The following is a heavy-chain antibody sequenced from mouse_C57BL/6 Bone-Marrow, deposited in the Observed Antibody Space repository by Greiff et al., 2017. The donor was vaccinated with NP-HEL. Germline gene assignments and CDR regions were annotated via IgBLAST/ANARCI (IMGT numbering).Heavy chain of an antibody. CDR3: ATTAQATH. CDR1: GYAFSSSW. D-gene: IGHD3-2*02. CDR2: IYPGDGDT. J-gene: IGHJ2*01. Sequence: QVQLQQSGPELVKPGASVKISCKASGYAFSSSWMNWVKQRPGTGLEWIGRIYPGDGDTTYNGKFKGKATLTADKSSSTAYMQLSSLTSEDSAVYFCATTAQATHWGRGTTLTVSA. V-gene: IGHV1-82*01.